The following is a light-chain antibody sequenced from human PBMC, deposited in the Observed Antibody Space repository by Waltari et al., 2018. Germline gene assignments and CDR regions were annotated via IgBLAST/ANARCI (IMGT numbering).Light chain of an antibody. J-gene: IGKJ4*01. V-gene: IGKV3-11*01. CDR3: QQRSNLPLT. CDR2: DAS. Sequence: DIVLTQSPATLSLSPGERATLSCRASQSVSSSFAWYQQKPGQAPRLLIYDASNRATGIPARFSGSGSWTDFTLTISSLEPEDFAVYYCQQRSNLPLTFGGGTKVEIK. CDR1: QSVSSS.